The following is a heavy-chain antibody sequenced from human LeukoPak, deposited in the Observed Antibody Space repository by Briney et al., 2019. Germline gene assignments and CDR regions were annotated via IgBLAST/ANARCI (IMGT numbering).Heavy chain of an antibody. J-gene: IGHJ4*02. V-gene: IGHV4-34*01. CDR1: GGSFSGYH. Sequence: SSETLSLTCAVYGGSFSGYHWSWIRQPPGKGLEWIGEINHSGSTNYNPSLKSRVTISVDTSKNQFSLKLSSVTAADTAVYYCARYYDSSGYYDYWGQGTLVTVSS. D-gene: IGHD3-22*01. CDR2: INHSGST. CDR3: ARYYDSSGYYDY.